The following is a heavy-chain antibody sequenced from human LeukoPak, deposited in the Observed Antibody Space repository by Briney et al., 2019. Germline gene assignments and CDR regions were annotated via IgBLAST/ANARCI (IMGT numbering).Heavy chain of an antibody. CDR2: ISWNSGSI. CDR3: AKSALYGSGSYFWFDP. CDR1: GFTFDDYA. D-gene: IGHD3-10*01. Sequence: GGSLRLSCAASGFTFDDYAMHWVRQAPGKGLEWVSGISWNSGSIDYADSVKGRFTISRDNARNSLYLQMNSLRTEDTALYYCAKSALYGSGSYFWFDPWGQGTLVTVSS. J-gene: IGHJ5*02. V-gene: IGHV3-9*01.